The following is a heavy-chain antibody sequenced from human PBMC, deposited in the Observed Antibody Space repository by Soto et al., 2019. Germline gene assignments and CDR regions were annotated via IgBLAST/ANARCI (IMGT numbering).Heavy chain of an antibody. J-gene: IGHJ6*04. Sequence: EVLLLESGGGLVQPGGSLRLSCEASGFSFSSFAMNWVRQAPGKGLEWVSAIGDSGASTDYADSVKGRFTISRDNSRNTLYLQLNSLSAADTAVYYCATGVELDVWGNGTTVTVSS. D-gene: IGHD1-26*01. CDR3: ATGVELDV. CDR2: IGDSGAST. CDR1: GFSFSSFA. V-gene: IGHV3-23*01.